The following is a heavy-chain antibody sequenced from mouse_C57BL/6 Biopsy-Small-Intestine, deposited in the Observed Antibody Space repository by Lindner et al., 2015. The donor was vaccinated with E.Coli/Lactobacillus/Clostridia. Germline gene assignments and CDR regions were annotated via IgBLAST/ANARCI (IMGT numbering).Heavy chain of an antibody. CDR2: IFLGDGET. D-gene: IGHD2-4*01. Sequence: QLQESGPELVKPGGLSEDFPARLLATHSAASWMNWVKQRPGKGLEWIGRIFLGDGETNYNGKFKGKATLIADKSSSTAYMQLSSLTSEDSAVYFCADFDYDAGVFDYRGQGTTLTVSS. CDR3: ADFDYDAGVFDY. V-gene: IGHV1-82*01. J-gene: IGHJ2*01. CDR1: ATHSAASW.